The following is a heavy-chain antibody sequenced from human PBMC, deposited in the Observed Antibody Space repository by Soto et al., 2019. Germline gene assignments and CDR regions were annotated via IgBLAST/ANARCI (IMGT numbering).Heavy chain of an antibody. Sequence: QVQLVQSGAEVKKPGASVKVSCKASGYTFTSYDINWVRQATGQGLEWMGWMNPNSGNTGYAQKFQGRVTMTRTTSISTADRELSSLRSEDTAVYYCASHVDIVATAGDYWGQGTLVTVSS. D-gene: IGHD5-12*01. CDR1: GYTFTSYD. CDR3: ASHVDIVATAGDY. V-gene: IGHV1-8*01. CDR2: MNPNSGNT. J-gene: IGHJ4*02.